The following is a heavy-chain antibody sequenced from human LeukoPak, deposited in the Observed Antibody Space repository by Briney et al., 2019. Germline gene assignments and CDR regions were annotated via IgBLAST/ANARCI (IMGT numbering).Heavy chain of an antibody. Sequence: ASVKVSCKVSGYTLTELSMHWVRQAPGKGLEWMGGFDPEDGETIYARKFQGRVTMTEDTSTDTAYMELSSLRPEDTAVYYCATSHYYDSSGYYYYYWGQGTLVTVSS. V-gene: IGHV1-24*01. D-gene: IGHD3-22*01. J-gene: IGHJ4*02. CDR1: GYTLTELS. CDR3: ATSHYYDSSGYYYYY. CDR2: FDPEDGET.